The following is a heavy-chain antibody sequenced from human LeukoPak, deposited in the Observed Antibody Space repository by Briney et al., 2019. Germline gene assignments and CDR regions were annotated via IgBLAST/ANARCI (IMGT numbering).Heavy chain of an antibody. CDR1: NGTINSTAHY. J-gene: IGHJ4*02. CDR2: ISHSGNT. V-gene: IGHV4-30-4*01. D-gene: IGHD4-23*01. Sequence: PSETLSLTCTVSNGTINSTAHYWRWVRQPPGKGLEWIGYISHSGNTYYNPSLKSRVTISLDTSKNQFSLKLTSMTAADRAVYYCARYYGGHSNFDYWGQGTLVTVSS. CDR3: ARYYGGHSNFDY.